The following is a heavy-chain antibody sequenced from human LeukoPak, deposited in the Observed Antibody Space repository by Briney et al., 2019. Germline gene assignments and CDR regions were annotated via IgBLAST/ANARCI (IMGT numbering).Heavy chain of an antibody. V-gene: IGHV1-46*01. CDR1: GYTFTSYY. CDR2: INPSGGST. CDR3: ARAYSGSYYPGY. Sequence: GASVKVSCKASGYTFTSYYMHWVRQAPGQGLEWMGIINPSGGSTSCAQKFQGRVTMTRDMSTSTVYMELSSLRSEDTAVYYCARAYSGSYYPGYWGQGTLVTVSS. J-gene: IGHJ4*02. D-gene: IGHD1-26*01.